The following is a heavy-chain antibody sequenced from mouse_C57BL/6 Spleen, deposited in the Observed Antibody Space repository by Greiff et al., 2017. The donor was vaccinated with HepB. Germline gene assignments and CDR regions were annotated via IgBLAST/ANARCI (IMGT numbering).Heavy chain of an antibody. CDR1: GFTFSDYG. J-gene: IGHJ4*01. CDR2: ISSGRSTI. D-gene: IGHD2-3*01. Sequence: EVMLVESGGGLVKPGGSLKLSCAASGFTFSDYGMHWVRQAPEKGLEWVAYISSGRSTIYYADTVKGRFTISRDNAKNTLCLQMTSLRSEDTAMYYCASPSIYDGYDLYAMDYWGQGTSVTVSS. V-gene: IGHV5-17*01. CDR3: ASPSIYDGYDLYAMDY.